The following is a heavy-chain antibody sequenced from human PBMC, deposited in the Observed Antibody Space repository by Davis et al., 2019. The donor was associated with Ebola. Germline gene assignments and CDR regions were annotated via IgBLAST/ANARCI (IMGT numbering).Heavy chain of an antibody. V-gene: IGHV3-33*08. Sequence: GESLKISCAASGFTFSSYGMHWVRQAPGKGLEWVAVIWYDGSNKYYADSVKGRFTISRDNSKNTLYLQMNSLRAEDTAVYYCARDFDEFDYWGQGTLVTVSS. CDR2: IWYDGSNK. CDR3: ARDFDEFDY. J-gene: IGHJ4*02. CDR1: GFTFSSYG.